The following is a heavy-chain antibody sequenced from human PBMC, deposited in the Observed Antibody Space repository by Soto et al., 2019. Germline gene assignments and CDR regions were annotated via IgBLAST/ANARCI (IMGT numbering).Heavy chain of an antibody. J-gene: IGHJ5*02. Sequence: SETLSLTCTVSGDSISSDGSSWSWIRHHPGKGLEWIGNISYTGTPYYNPSLRSRVTISVDPSKNQFSLKLSSVTAADTAVYYCARGGDTMIVGWFDPWGQGTLVTVSS. V-gene: IGHV4-31*03. D-gene: IGHD3-22*01. CDR3: ARGGDTMIVGWFDP. CDR1: GDSISSDGSS. CDR2: ISYTGTP.